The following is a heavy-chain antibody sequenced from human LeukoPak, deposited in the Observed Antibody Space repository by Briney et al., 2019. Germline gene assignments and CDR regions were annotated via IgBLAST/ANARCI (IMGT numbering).Heavy chain of an antibody. CDR1: GGSFSGYY. J-gene: IGHJ4*02. D-gene: IGHD3-3*01. V-gene: IGHV4-34*01. CDR2: INHSGST. CDR3: ARVYFGALIPGGY. Sequence: PSETLSLTCAVYGGSFSGYYWSWIRQPPGKGLEWIGEINHSGSTNYNPSLKSRVTISVDTSKNQFSLKLSSVTAADTAVYYCARVYFGALIPGGYWGQGTLVTVSS.